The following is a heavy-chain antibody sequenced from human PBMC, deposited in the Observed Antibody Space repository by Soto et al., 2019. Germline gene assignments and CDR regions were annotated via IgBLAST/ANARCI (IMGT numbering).Heavy chain of an antibody. CDR2: INPNSGGT. V-gene: IGHV1-2*04. D-gene: IGHD3-16*01. J-gene: IGHJ4*02. CDR1: GYTFTDYY. Sequence: ASVKVSCKASGYTFTDYYIHWVRQAPGQGLEWLGWINPNSGGTHYAQKFQGWVTMARDTSISTAYMELSSLRSDDTAVYYCAIVAAYTGSFSTFDFWGQGSLVTVSS. CDR3: AIVAAYTGSFSTFDF.